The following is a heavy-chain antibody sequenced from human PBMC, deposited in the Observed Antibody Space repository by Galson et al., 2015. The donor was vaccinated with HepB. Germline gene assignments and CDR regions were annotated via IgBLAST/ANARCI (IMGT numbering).Heavy chain of an antibody. CDR1: GFTFSSYG. CDR2: IWYDGSNK. Sequence: SLRLSCAASGFTFSSYGMHWVRQAPGKGLEWVAVIWYDGSNKYYADSVKGRFTISRDNSKNTLYLQMNSLRAEDTAVYYCARVGPGGCSSTSCYGYYGMDVWGQGTTVTVSS. V-gene: IGHV3-33*01. CDR3: ARVGPGGCSSTSCYGYYGMDV. J-gene: IGHJ6*02. D-gene: IGHD2-2*01.